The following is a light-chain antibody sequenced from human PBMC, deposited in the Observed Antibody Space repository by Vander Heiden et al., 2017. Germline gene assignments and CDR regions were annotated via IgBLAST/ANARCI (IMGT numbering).Light chain of an antibody. Sequence: QSALPQPRSVSGSPGQSVTISCTGTNSDVGGYNHVSWYQQHPDKAPRFMIFDVNKRPSGVPDRFSGSKAGNTASLTISGLQAEDEADYYCCSYAGSNAFVFGTGTKVTVL. CDR2: DVN. CDR1: NSDVGGYNH. CDR3: CSYAGSNAFV. V-gene: IGLV2-11*01. J-gene: IGLJ1*01.